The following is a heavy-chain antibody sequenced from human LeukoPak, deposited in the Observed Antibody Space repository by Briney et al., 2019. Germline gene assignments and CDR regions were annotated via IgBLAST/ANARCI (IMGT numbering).Heavy chain of an antibody. J-gene: IGHJ5*02. V-gene: IGHV4-34*01. Sequence: PSETLSLTCAVYGGSFSGYYWSWIRQPPGKGLEWIGEINHSGSTNYNPSLKSRVTISVDTSKNQFSLKLSSVTAADTAVYYCARRQIAVLLWFGYRGDWFDPWGQGTLVTVSS. D-gene: IGHD3-10*01. CDR2: INHSGST. CDR3: ARRQIAVLLWFGYRGDWFDP. CDR1: GGSFSGYY.